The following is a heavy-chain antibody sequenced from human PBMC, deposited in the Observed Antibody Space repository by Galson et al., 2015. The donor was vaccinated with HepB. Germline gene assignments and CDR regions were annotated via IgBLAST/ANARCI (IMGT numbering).Heavy chain of an antibody. CDR3: ARGSVGGSSWYSIDY. J-gene: IGHJ4*02. CDR2: IIPIFGTA. CDR1: GGTFSSYA. V-gene: IGHV1-69*01. Sequence: SCKASGGTFSSYAISWVRQAPGQGLEWMGGIIPIFGTANYAQKFQGRVTITADESTSTAYMELSSLRSEDTAVYYCARGSVGGSSWYSIDYWGQGTLVTVSS. D-gene: IGHD6-13*01.